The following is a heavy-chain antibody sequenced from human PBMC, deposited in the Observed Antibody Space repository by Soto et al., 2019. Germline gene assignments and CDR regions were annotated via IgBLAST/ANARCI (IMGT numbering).Heavy chain of an antibody. CDR1: DYTFSGYG. J-gene: IGHJ4*02. CDR3: GRDWLYDSGGYCIDY. CDR2: ISAPKGNT. Sequence: GASVKVSCKAADYTFSGYGIAWARQAPGQGLEWMGWISAPKGNTNYAQKLQGRVTLTTDTSTSTAYMELRSLTSDDTAVYYCGRDWLYDSGGYCIDYWGQGTLVTVSS. V-gene: IGHV1-18*04. D-gene: IGHD3-22*01.